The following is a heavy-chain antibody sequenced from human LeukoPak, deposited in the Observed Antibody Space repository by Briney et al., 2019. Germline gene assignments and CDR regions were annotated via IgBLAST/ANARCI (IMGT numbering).Heavy chain of an antibody. D-gene: IGHD2-2*01. CDR1: GGSFSGYY. J-gene: IGHJ4*02. CDR2: MSHTGAT. Sequence: SETLSLTCAVFGGSFSGYYWSWIRQSPEKGLEWIGEMSHTGATNYNPSLKSRVTVSVDTSKKQFSLNLSSVTAADTAVYYCARQKGGTSCCYFDYWGQGTLVTVSS. CDR3: ARQKGGTSCCYFDY. V-gene: IGHV4-34*01.